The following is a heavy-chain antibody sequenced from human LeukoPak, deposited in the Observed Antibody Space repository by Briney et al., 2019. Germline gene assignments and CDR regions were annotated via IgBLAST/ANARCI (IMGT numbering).Heavy chain of an antibody. Sequence: GGSLRLSCAASGFTFSSYEMNWVRQAPGKGLEWVSYISSSHSTIYYADSVKGRFTISRDNAKNSLYLQMNSPRAEDTAVYYCAREVPTGQAFDIWGQGTMVTVSS. CDR3: AREVPTGQAFDI. CDR1: GFTFSSYE. D-gene: IGHD4-17*01. J-gene: IGHJ3*02. CDR2: ISSSHSTI. V-gene: IGHV3-48*03.